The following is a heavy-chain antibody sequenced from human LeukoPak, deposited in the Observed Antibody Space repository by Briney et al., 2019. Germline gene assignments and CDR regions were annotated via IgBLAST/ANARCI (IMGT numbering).Heavy chain of an antibody. V-gene: IGHV1-18*01. CDR2: ISAYNGNT. J-gene: IGHJ4*02. CDR1: GYTFTSYG. Sequence: ASVKVSCKASGYTFTSYGISWLRQAPGQGLEWMGWISAYNGNTNYAQKLQGRVTMTTDTPTSTAYMELRSLRSDDTAVYYCARDVMRDSSGWYYYWGQGTLVTVSS. D-gene: IGHD6-19*01. CDR3: ARDVMRDSSGWYYY.